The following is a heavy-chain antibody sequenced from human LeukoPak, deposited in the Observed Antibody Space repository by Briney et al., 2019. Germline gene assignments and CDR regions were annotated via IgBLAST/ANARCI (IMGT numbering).Heavy chain of an antibody. CDR2: ISAYNGNT. CDR3: ARVNDYDGPGFFDY. D-gene: IGHD4-17*01. CDR1: GYTFTSYG. Sequence: ASVKVSCKASGYTFTSYGISWVRQAPGQGLEWMGWISAYNGNTNYAQKFQGRVTMTTDTSTSTAYMELRSLRSDDTAVYYCARVNDYDGPGFFDYWGQGTLVTVSS. J-gene: IGHJ4*02. V-gene: IGHV1-18*01.